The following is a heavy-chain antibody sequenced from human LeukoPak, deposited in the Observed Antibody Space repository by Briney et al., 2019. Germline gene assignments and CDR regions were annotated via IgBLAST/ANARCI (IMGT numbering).Heavy chain of an antibody. J-gene: IGHJ4*02. CDR3: ASNYYGSGSLDY. D-gene: IGHD3-10*01. V-gene: IGHV4-59*08. Sequence: SETLSLTCTVSGGSISNYYWSWIRQPPGKGLEWIGYIYYSGSTNYNPSLKSRVTISVDTSKNQFSLKVSSVTAADTAVYYCASNYYGSGSLDYWGQGNLVTVSS. CDR2: IYYSGST. CDR1: GGSISNYY.